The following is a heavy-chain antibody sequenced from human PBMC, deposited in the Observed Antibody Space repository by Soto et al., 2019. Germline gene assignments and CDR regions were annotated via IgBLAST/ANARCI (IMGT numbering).Heavy chain of an antibody. Sequence: EVQLLESGGGLVQPGGSLRLSCAASGFTFNSYAMSWVRQAPGKGLEWVSAISSRGGRTHYADSVKGRFTISRDNSKNTLYLQVNSLRAEDTAVYYCAKDHGPYGDGLDYWGKGTLVTVSS. CDR3: AKDHGPYGDGLDY. CDR1: GFTFNSYA. CDR2: ISSRGGRT. V-gene: IGHV3-23*01. D-gene: IGHD4-17*01. J-gene: IGHJ4*02.